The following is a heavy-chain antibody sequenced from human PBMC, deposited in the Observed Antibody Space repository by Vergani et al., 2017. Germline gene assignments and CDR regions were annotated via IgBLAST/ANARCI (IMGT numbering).Heavy chain of an antibody. J-gene: IGHJ6*02. CDR3: AKDRPELRFLEWLSPNYYGMDV. CDR1: GFTFSSYA. V-gene: IGHV3-23*01. Sequence: EVQLLESGGGLVQPGGSLRLSCAASGFTFSSYAMSWVRQAPGKGLEWVSAISGSCGSTYYADSVKGRFTISRDNSKNTLYLQMNSLRAEDTAVYYCAKDRPELRFLEWLSPNYYGMDVWGQGTTVTVSS. CDR2: ISGSCGST. D-gene: IGHD3-3*01.